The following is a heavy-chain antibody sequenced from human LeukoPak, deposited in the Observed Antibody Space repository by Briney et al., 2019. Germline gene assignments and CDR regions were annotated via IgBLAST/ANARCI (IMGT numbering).Heavy chain of an antibody. Sequence: GASVKVFCKASGHTLTSYGISWVRQAPGQGLEWMGWISAYNGNTNYAQKLQGRVTMTTDTSTSTAYMELRSLRSDDAAVYYCARDHIGYSYGPFDYWGQGTLVTVSS. V-gene: IGHV1-18*01. CDR1: GHTLTSYG. CDR3: ARDHIGYSYGPFDY. CDR2: ISAYNGNT. D-gene: IGHD5-18*01. J-gene: IGHJ4*02.